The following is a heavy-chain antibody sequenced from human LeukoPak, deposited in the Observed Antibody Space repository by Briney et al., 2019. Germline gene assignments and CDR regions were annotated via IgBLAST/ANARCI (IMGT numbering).Heavy chain of an antibody. CDR1: GYTFTGYY. CDR3: ARETSGARRTAFDI. D-gene: IGHD3-10*01. Sequence: ASVKVSCKASGYTFTGYYMHWVRQAPGQGLEWMGWINPNSGGTNYAQKFQGRVTMTRDTSISTAYMELSRLRSDDTAVYYCARETSGARRTAFDIWGQGTMVTVSS. J-gene: IGHJ3*02. V-gene: IGHV1-2*02. CDR2: INPNSGGT.